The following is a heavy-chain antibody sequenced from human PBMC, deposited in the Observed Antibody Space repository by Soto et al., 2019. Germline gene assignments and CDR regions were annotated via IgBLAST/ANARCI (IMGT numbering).Heavy chain of an antibody. V-gene: IGHV1-8*01. CDR1: AYSFTSLD. CDR3: ARGVSARVDY. J-gene: IGHJ4*02. D-gene: IGHD6-19*01. Sequence: QVQLVQSGAEVREPGASVKVSCKASAYSFTSLDINWVRQTAGQGLEWMGWMQPSTGRTGYAQKFQGRVTMTRDTSINTAYMELTTLTSDDTAFYYCARGVSARVDYWGQGTLFTVSS. CDR2: MQPSTGRT.